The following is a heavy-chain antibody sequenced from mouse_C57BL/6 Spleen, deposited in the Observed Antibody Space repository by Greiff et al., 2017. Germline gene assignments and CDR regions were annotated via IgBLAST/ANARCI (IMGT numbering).Heavy chain of an antibody. CDR1: GYTFTDYY. Sequence: VQLQQSGPELVKPGASVKISCKASGYTFTDYYMNWVKQSHGKSLEWIGDINPNNGGTSYNQKFKGKATLTVDKSSSTAYMELRSLTSEDSAVYYCARVGSSYAWFAYWGQGTLVTVSA. J-gene: IGHJ3*01. D-gene: IGHD1-1*01. CDR3: ARVGSSYAWFAY. CDR2: INPNNGGT. V-gene: IGHV1-26*01.